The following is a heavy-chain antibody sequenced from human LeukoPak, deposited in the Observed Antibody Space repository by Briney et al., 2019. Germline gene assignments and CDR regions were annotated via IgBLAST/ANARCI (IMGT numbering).Heavy chain of an antibody. CDR1: GYTFTSYG. Sequence: ASVKVSCKASGYTFTSYGVSWVRQAPGQGLEWMGWISAYNGNTNYAQKLQGRVTMTTDTSTSTAYMELRSPRSDDTALYYCARQYSSSWDYYYYYYMDVWGKGTTVTVSS. J-gene: IGHJ6*03. V-gene: IGHV1-18*01. CDR2: ISAYNGNT. CDR3: ARQYSSSWDYYYYYYMDV. D-gene: IGHD6-13*01.